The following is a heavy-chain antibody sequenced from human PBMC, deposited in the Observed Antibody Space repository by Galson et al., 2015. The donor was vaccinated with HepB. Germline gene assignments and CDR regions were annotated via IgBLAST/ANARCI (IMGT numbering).Heavy chain of an antibody. J-gene: IGHJ3*02. CDR1: GGSISSSSYY. CDR3: ARYFDDYYDSSGSQNAFDI. D-gene: IGHD3-22*01. CDR2: IYYSGST. V-gene: IGHV4-39*01. Sequence: SETLSLTCTVSGGSISSSSYYWGWIRQPPGKGLEWIGSIYYSGSTYYNPSLKSRVTISVDTSKNQFSLKLSSVTAADTAVYYCARYFDDYYDSSGSQNAFDIWGQGTMVTVSS.